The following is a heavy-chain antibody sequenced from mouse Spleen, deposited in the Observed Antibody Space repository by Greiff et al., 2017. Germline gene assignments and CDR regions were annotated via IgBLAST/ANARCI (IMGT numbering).Heavy chain of an antibody. V-gene: IGHV1-69*01. CDR2: IDPSDSYT. CDR1: GYTFTSYW. D-gene: IGHD2-5*01. CDR3: ARYPLYSNYAMDY. Sequence: QVQLQQSGAELVMPGASVKLSCKASGYTFTSYWMHWVKQRPGQGLEWIGEIDPSDSYTNYNQKFKGKATLTVDKSSSTAYMQLSSLTSEDSAVYYCARYPLYSNYAMDYWGQGTSVTVSS. J-gene: IGHJ4*01.